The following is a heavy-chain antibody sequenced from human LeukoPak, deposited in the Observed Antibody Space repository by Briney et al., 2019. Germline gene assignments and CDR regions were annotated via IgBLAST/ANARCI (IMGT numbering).Heavy chain of an antibody. V-gene: IGHV3-74*01. D-gene: IGHD6-13*01. CDR2: IKKDGSST. CDR1: GFTFSSYW. CDR3: ARDGWYSEGDDLDY. J-gene: IGHJ4*02. Sequence: PGGSLRLSCAASGFTFSSYWMHWVRQAPGKGPVWVSRIKKDGSSTNYADSVKGRFTISRDNARNTLYLQMNSLKVEDTAVYYCARDGWYSEGDDLDYWGQGTLVTVSS.